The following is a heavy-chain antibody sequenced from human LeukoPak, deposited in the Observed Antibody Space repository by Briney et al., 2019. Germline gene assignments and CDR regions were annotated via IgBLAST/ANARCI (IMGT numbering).Heavy chain of an antibody. Sequence: SETLSLTCTVSGGSVSSGSYYWRWIREPPGKGLEWIGYIYYSGSTNYNPSLKSRVTISVDTSKNQFSLKLSSVTATDTAVYYCARVLWFVELPPRGAFDYWGQGTLVTVSS. CDR3: ARVLWFVELPPRGAFDY. V-gene: IGHV4-61*01. CDR2: IYYSGST. D-gene: IGHD3-10*01. J-gene: IGHJ4*02. CDR1: GGSVSSGSYY.